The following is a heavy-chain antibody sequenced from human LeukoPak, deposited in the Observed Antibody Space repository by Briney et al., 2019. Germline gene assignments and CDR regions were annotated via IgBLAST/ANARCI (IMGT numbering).Heavy chain of an antibody. CDR1: GGSFSGYY. Sequence: SETLSLTCAVYGGSFSGYYWSWIRQPPGKGLEWIGEINHSGSTNYNPSLKSRVTISVDTSKNQFSLRLSSVTAADTAVYYCARVSNTYYYGSSGYYRVCYFDYWGQGTLVTVSS. CDR3: ARVSNTYYYGSSGYYRVCYFDY. D-gene: IGHD3-22*01. V-gene: IGHV4-34*01. CDR2: INHSGST. J-gene: IGHJ4*02.